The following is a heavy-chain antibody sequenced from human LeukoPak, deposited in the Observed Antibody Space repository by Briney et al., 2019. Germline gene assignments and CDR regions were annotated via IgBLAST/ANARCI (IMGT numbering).Heavy chain of an antibody. V-gene: IGHV4-34*01. J-gene: IGHJ4*02. CDR3: ARDSSSWYLGFDY. CDR2: INHSGST. D-gene: IGHD6-13*01. CDR1: GGSFSGYY. Sequence: MSSETLSLTCAVYGGSFSGYYWSWIRQPPGKGLEWIGEINHSGSTNYNPSLKSRVTISVDTSKNQFSLKLSSVTAADTAVYYCARDSSSWYLGFDYWGQGTLVTVSS.